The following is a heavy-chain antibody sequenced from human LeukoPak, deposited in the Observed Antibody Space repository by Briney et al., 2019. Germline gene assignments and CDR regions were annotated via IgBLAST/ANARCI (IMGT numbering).Heavy chain of an antibody. Sequence: GGSLRLSCAASGFTFSSYGMHWVRQAPGKGLEWVAVIWYDGSNKYYADSVKGRFTISRDNSKNTLYLQMNSLRAEDTAVYYCARDREIVGASVLFDYWGQGTLVTVSS. CDR3: ARDREIVGASVLFDY. J-gene: IGHJ4*02. V-gene: IGHV3-30*19. CDR1: GFTFSSYG. D-gene: IGHD1-26*01. CDR2: IWYDGSNK.